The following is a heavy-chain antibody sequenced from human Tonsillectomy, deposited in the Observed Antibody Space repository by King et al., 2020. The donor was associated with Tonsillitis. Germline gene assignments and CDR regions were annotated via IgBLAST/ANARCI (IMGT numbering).Heavy chain of an antibody. Sequence: LQLQESGPGLVKPSETLSLTCTVSGASISSTSYSWGWIRQPPGKGLDWIGSLYRSGTTQYKSSLKSRITISVDTSKNQFSLKVRSVTAADTAVYYCAGPLRSSWYGRGDYWGQGILVTVSS. CDR2: LYRSGTT. CDR1: GASISSTSYS. CDR3: AGPLRSSWYGRGDY. D-gene: IGHD6-13*01. J-gene: IGHJ4*02. V-gene: IGHV4-39*01.